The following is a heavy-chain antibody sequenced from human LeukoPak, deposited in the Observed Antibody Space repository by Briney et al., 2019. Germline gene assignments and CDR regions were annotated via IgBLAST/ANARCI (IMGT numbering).Heavy chain of an antibody. CDR3: ARGIDSYGSDY. D-gene: IGHD5-18*01. CDR1: GFTFSSYD. V-gene: IGHV3-13*01. Sequence: GGSLRLSCAASGFTFSSYDMHWVRQATGKGLEWVSAIGTVGDTYYPGSVKGRFTISRENAKNSLYLQMNSLRAEDTAVYYCARGIDSYGSDYWGQGTLVTVSS. J-gene: IGHJ4*02. CDR2: IGTVGDT.